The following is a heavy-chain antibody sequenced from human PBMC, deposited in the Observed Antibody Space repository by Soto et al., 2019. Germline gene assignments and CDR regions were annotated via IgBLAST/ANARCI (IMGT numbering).Heavy chain of an antibody. V-gene: IGHV1-18*01. CDR3: ARDHVGTFDP. CDR2: INADNGNT. CDR1: GYTFSSYG. D-gene: IGHD3-10*01. J-gene: IGHJ5*02. Sequence: ASVKVSCKTSGYTFSSYGISWVRQAPGQGLEWMGWINADNGNTNYARKYQGRVTMTTDTSTSTAYMELRSLGSDDTAVYYCARDHVGTFDPWGQGTPVTVSS.